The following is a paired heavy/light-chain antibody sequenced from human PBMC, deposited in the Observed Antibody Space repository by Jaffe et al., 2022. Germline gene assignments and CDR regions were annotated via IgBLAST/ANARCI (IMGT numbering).Light chain of an antibody. CDR3: LQHNSYPPA. J-gene: IGKJ2*01. Sequence: DIQMTQSPSSLSASVGDRVTITCRASQGIRNDLGWYQQKPGKAPKRLIYAASSLQSGVPSRFSGSGSGTEFTLTISSLQPEDFATYYCLQHNSYPPAFGQGTKLEIK. CDR2: AAS. V-gene: IGKV1-17*01. CDR1: QGIRND.
Heavy chain of an antibody. Sequence: QITLKESGPTLVKPTQTLTLTCTFSGFSLSTSGVGVGWIRQPPGKALEWLALIYWDDDKRYSPSLKSRLTITKDTSKNQVVLTMTNMDPVDTATYYCAHSYSSSWYFPPDFDYWGQGTLVTVSS. D-gene: IGHD6-13*01. V-gene: IGHV2-5*02. CDR2: IYWDDDK. CDR1: GFSLSTSGVG. CDR3: AHSYSSSWYFPPDFDY. J-gene: IGHJ4*02.